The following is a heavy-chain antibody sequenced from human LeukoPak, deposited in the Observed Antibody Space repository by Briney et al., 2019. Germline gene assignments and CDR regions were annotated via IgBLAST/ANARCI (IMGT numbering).Heavy chain of an antibody. V-gene: IGHV5-51*01. CDR1: GYSLTSYW. Sequence: GESLKISCKDSGYSLTSYWIGWVRQMPGKGVEWMGIIYPGDSDTRYSPSFQGQVTISADKSISTAYLQSSSLKASDTAMYYCARVGIAGAFDIWGEGTMVTVSS. CDR2: IYPGDSDT. J-gene: IGHJ3*02. CDR3: ARVGIAGAFDI. D-gene: IGHD1-14*01.